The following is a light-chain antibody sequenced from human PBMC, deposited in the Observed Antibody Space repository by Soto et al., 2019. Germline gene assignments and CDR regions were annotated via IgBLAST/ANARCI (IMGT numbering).Light chain of an antibody. V-gene: IGKV2-28*01. CDR2: LGS. CDR1: QSLLHSNGYNY. CDR3: MQPLQSWT. Sequence: DGGMTQSPLSLPVTPGEPASISCRSSQSLLHSNGYNYLDWYLQKPGQSPQLLIYLGSNRASGVPDRFSGSGSGTDFTLKISRVEAEDVGVYYCMQPLQSWTFGQGTKV. J-gene: IGKJ1*01.